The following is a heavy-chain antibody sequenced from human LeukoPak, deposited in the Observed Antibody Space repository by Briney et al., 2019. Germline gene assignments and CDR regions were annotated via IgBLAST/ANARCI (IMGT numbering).Heavy chain of an antibody. Sequence: ASVKVSCKASGYTFTSYDINWVRQATGQRLEWMGWMNPNSGNTGYAQKFQGRVTITRNTSISTAYMELSSLRSEDTAVYYCAAMGVYYGSGSYYNRDVYYYYMDVWGKGTTVTVSS. CDR2: MNPNSGNT. D-gene: IGHD3-10*01. J-gene: IGHJ6*03. CDR3: AAMGVYYGSGSYYNRDVYYYYMDV. V-gene: IGHV1-8*03. CDR1: GYTFTSYD.